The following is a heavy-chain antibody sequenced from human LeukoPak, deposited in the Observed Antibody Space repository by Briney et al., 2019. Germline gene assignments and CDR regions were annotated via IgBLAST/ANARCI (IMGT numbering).Heavy chain of an antibody. J-gene: IGHJ4*02. CDR3: ARATGKYSSSSMLASLDYFDY. V-gene: IGHV3-21*01. Sequence: GGSPRLSCAAVGLTFVSYSMDWVRQALGKGLEWVSSISSSSSYIYYADTVKGRFTISRDNAKNSLYLQMNSLRAEDTAVYYCARATGKYSSSSMLASLDYFDYWGQGTLVTVSS. D-gene: IGHD6-6*01. CDR1: GLTFVSYS. CDR2: ISSSSSYI.